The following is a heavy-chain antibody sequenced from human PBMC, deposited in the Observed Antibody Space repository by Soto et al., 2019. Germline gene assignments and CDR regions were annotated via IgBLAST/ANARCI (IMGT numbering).Heavy chain of an antibody. CDR2: IYHSGST. Sequence: SETLSLTCAVSGYSISSGYYWGWIRQPPGKGREWIGSIYHSGSTYYNPSLKSRVTISVDTSKNQFSLKLSSVTAAVTAVYYCARDLYYDILTGLTWFDPWGQGTRVTVS. CDR3: ARDLYYDILTGLTWFDP. CDR1: GYSISSGYY. V-gene: IGHV4-38-2*02. D-gene: IGHD3-9*01. J-gene: IGHJ5*02.